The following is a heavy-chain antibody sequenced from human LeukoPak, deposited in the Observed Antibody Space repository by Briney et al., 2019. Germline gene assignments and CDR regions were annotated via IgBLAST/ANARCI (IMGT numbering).Heavy chain of an antibody. V-gene: IGHV3-33*01. J-gene: IGHJ4*02. CDR2: IWYDGSNK. Sequence: LPGGSLRLSCAASGFTFSSYGMHWVRQAPGKGLEWVAVIWYDGSNKYYADSVKGRFTISRDNSKNTLYLQMNSLRAGDTAVYYCARRYSGYDDFDYWGQGTLVTVSS. CDR3: ARRYSGYDDFDY. CDR1: GFTFSSYG. D-gene: IGHD5-12*01.